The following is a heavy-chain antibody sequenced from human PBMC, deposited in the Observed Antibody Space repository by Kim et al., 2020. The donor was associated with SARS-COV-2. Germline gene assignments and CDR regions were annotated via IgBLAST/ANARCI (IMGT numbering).Heavy chain of an antibody. D-gene: IGHD4-17*01. CDR3: ARAAQDYGDYVWDY. CDR2: IYYSGST. V-gene: IGHV4-59*13. CDR1: GGSISSYY. J-gene: IGHJ4*02. Sequence: SETLSLTCTVSGGSISSYYWSWIRQPPGKGLEWIGYIYYSGSTNYNPSLKSRVTISVDTSKNQFSLKLSSVTAADTAVYYCARAAQDYGDYVWDYWGQGTLVTVSS.